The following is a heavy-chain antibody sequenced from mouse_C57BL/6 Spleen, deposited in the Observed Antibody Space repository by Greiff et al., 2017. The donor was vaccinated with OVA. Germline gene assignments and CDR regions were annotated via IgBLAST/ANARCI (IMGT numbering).Heavy chain of an antibody. Sequence: EVQRVESGGDLVKPGGSLKLSCAASGFTFSSYGMSWVRQTPDKRLEWVATISSGGSYTYYPDSVKGRFTISRDNAKNTLYLQMSSLKSEDTAMYYCARHGITTVVGGGYFDVWGTGTTVTVSS. CDR1: GFTFSSYG. V-gene: IGHV5-6*01. J-gene: IGHJ1*03. CDR3: ARHGITTVVGGGYFDV. D-gene: IGHD1-1*01. CDR2: ISSGGSYT.